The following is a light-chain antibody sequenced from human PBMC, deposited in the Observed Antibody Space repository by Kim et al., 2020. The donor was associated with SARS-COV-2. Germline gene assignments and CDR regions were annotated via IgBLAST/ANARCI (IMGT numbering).Light chain of an antibody. Sequence: EIVMTQSPATLSVSPGERATLSCRASQSLSNNLAWYQRKPGQAPRLVIFDAATRGTSIPARFSGSGSGADFTLTISSLQSEDFAVYYCQQYNKWPFTFGQGTNLEI. J-gene: IGKJ2*01. V-gene: IGKV3-15*01. CDR2: DAA. CDR3: QQYNKWPFT. CDR1: QSLSNN.